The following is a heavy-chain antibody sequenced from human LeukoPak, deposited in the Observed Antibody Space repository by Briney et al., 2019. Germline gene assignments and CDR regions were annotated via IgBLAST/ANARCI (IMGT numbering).Heavy chain of an antibody. D-gene: IGHD4-23*01. CDR2: IYSGGST. Sequence: GGSLRLSCAASGFTFSSYAMSWVRQAPGKGLEWVSVIYSGGSTYYADSVKGRFTISRHNSKNTLYLQMNSLRAEDTAVYYCARGDGGNSAWYFDLWGRGTLVTVSS. V-gene: IGHV3-53*04. J-gene: IGHJ2*01. CDR1: GFTFSSYA. CDR3: ARGDGGNSAWYFDL.